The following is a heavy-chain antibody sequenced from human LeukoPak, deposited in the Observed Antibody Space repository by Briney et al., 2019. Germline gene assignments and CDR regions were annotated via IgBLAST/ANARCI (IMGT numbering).Heavy chain of an antibody. V-gene: IGHV3-33*06. CDR1: GFTFSSYG. J-gene: IGHJ5*02. CDR2: IWYDGSNK. Sequence: GRSLRLSCAASGFTFSSYGMHWVRQAPGKGLEWVAVIWYDGSNKYYADSVKSRFTISRDNSKNTLYLQMNSLRAEDTAVYYCAKVRGGYDAAGWFDPWGQGTLVTVSS. D-gene: IGHD5-12*01. CDR3: AKVRGGYDAAGWFDP.